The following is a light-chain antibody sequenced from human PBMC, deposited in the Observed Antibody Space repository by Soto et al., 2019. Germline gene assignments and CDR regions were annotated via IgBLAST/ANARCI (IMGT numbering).Light chain of an antibody. Sequence: FMTHSRGCRXGSPXXLAXXNWNGXXXGLYSSNNKTYLAWYQQKPGQPPKLLIYWASTRESGVPDRFSGSGSGTDFTLTISSLQAEDVAVYYCQQYYTTPLTFGGGTKVDIK. J-gene: IGKJ4*01. CDR1: XXGLYSSNNKTY. CDR2: WAS. V-gene: IGKV4-1*01. CDR3: QQYYTTPLT.